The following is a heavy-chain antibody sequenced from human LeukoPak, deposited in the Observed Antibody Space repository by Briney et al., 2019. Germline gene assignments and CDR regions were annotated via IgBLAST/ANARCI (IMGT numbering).Heavy chain of an antibody. Sequence: SETLSLTCTVSGGSISSGGYYWSWIRQHPGKGLEWIGYIYYSGSTYYNPSLKSRVTISVDTSKNQFSLKLSAVTAADTAVDYWARGSSTMVRGRGFDYWGQGTLVTVSS. CDR3: ARGSSTMVRGRGFDY. V-gene: IGHV4-31*03. D-gene: IGHD3-10*01. CDR1: GGSISSGGYY. CDR2: IYYSGST. J-gene: IGHJ4*02.